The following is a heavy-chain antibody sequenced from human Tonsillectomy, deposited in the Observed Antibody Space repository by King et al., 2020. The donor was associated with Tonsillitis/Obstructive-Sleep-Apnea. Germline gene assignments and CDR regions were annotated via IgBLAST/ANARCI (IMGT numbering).Heavy chain of an antibody. CDR2: IYYSGST. J-gene: IGHJ5*02. Sequence: LQLQESGPGLVKPSETLSLTCTVSGGSISSSSYYWGWIRQPPGKGLEWIGNIYYSGSTYYNPSLKSRVTISVDTSKNQFSLKLSSVTAADTAVYYCARLGFYYGSGTPRPWGQGTLVTVSS. CDR3: ARLGFYYGSGTPRP. D-gene: IGHD3-10*01. CDR1: GGSISSSSYY. V-gene: IGHV4-39*01.